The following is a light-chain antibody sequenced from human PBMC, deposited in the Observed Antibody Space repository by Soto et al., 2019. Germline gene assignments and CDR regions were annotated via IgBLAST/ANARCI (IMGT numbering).Light chain of an antibody. V-gene: IGKV3-20*01. CDR3: HQYATPSYT. CDR1: QSVSSNS. J-gene: IGKJ2*01. CDR2: GAF. Sequence: EIVLTQSPGTLSLSPGERASLSCRARQSVSSNSLAWYQQKPGQPPRLLISGAFSRATGIPDRFSGSGSETDFTLTISRLEPEDFAVYYCHQYATPSYTFGQGTKLEI.